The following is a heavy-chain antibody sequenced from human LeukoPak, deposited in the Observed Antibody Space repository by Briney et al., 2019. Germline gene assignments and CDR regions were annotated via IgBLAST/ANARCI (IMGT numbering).Heavy chain of an antibody. D-gene: IGHD4-17*01. J-gene: IGHJ3*02. CDR3: ARDRIIYGDYGDTFDI. CDR2: ISSGSNYI. V-gene: IGHV3-21*01. Sequence: GGSLRLPCAASGFTFSSYSMNWGRQAPGKGLEWVSSISSGSNYIYYADSVKGRFTISRDNAKNSLYLQMNSLRAEDTAVYYCARDRIIYGDYGDTFDIWGQGTMVTVSS. CDR1: GFTFSSYS.